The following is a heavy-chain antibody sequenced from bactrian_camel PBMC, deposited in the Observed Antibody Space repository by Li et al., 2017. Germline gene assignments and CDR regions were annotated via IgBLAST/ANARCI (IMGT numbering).Heavy chain of an antibody. V-gene: IGHV3S1*01. J-gene: IGHJ4*01. D-gene: IGHD6*01. CDR2: HYTGTATT. CDR3: ARVRGVVAVGFVDY. Sequence: HVQLVESGGGSVQAGGSLRLSCEISLYIYSSYCLGWFRQAPGKEREAVAAHYTGTATTYVADSVKGRFAISEDNAKNVLYLQMNNLKPDDTAVYSCARVRGVVAVGFVDYWGQGTQVTVS. CDR1: LYIYSSYC.